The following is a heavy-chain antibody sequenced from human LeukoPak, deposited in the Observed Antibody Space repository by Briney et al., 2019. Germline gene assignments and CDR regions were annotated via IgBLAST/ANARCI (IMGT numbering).Heavy chain of an antibody. Sequence: SETLSLTCTVSGGSISSYYWSWIRQPPGKGLEWIGYIYYSGSTNYNPSLKSRVTISVDTSTTQSSLKLSSVTAADTAVYYCARHDTYYYDSSGYATPASFDYWGQGTLVTVSS. CDR1: GGSISSYY. J-gene: IGHJ4*02. CDR2: IYYSGST. CDR3: ARHDTYYYDSSGYATPASFDY. D-gene: IGHD3-22*01. V-gene: IGHV4-59*08.